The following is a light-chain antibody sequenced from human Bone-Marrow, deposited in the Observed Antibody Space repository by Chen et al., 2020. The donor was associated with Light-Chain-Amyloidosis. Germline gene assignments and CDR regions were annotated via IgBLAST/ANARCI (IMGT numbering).Light chain of an antibody. J-gene: IGLJ2*01. CDR2: GDS. V-gene: IGLV1-40*01. Sequence: QSVLTQPPSVSGAPGQRVTISCTGSSSNIGAGYDVRWYQQLPGTAPNLLIYGDSNRPSGVPDRFSGSKSGTSASLAITGLQADDEAHDYCQSFDSSLSGSAVVFGGGTKLTVL. CDR1: SSNIGAGYD. CDR3: QSFDSSLSGSAVV.